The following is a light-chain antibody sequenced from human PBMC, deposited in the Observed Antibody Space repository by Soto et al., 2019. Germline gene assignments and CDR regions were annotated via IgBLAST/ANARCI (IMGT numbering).Light chain of an antibody. V-gene: IGKV3-15*01. CDR2: GAS. J-gene: IGKJ5*01. CDR3: QQYNNWPRIT. CDR1: QSVSSN. Sequence: EIVMTQSPATLSVSPGERATLSCRASQSVSSNLAWYQQKPGQAPRRLIYGASTRATGIPARFSGSGSGTEFTLTISSLQSEDFAVYYCQQYNNWPRITFGQGTRLELK.